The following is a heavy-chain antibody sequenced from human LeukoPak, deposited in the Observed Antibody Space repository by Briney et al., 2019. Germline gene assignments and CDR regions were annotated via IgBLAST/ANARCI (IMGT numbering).Heavy chain of an antibody. CDR2: TYYRSKWYN. CDR1: GDSVSSNSAA. J-gene: IGHJ6*02. Sequence: PSRTLSLTCAISGDSVSSNSAAWNWIRQSPSRGLEWLGRTYYRSKWYNDYAVSVKSRITINPDTSKNQFSLQLNSVTPEDTAVYYCAVDIVVVPAAHYYGMDVWGQGTTVTVSS. D-gene: IGHD2-2*01. V-gene: IGHV6-1*01. CDR3: AVDIVVVPAAHYYGMDV.